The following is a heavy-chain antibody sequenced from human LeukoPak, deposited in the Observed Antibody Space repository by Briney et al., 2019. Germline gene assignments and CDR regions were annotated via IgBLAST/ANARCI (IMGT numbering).Heavy chain of an antibody. Sequence: ASVKVSCKASGYTFTSYDINWVRQATGQGLEWMGWMNPNSGNTGYAQKFQGRVTMTRNTSISTAYMELSSLRSEDTAVYYYARGLKYDFWSGIWYYYYYMDVWGKGTTVTVSS. CDR2: MNPNSGNT. CDR1: GYTFTSYD. V-gene: IGHV1-8*01. J-gene: IGHJ6*03. D-gene: IGHD3-3*01. CDR3: ARGLKYDFWSGIWYYYYYMDV.